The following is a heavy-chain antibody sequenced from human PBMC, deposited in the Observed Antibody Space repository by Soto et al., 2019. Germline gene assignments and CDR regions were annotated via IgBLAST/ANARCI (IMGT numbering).Heavy chain of an antibody. Sequence: PGGSLRLSCAASGLTVSSNYMSWVRQAPGKGLEWVSVIYSGGSTYYADSVKGRFTISRDNSKNTLYLQMNSLRAEDTAVYYCARDAYYDFWSGYGHCDRLDVPAQRTSVPVSS. CDR3: ARDAYYDFWSGYGHCDRLDV. D-gene: IGHD3-3*01. J-gene: IGHJ6*02. CDR2: IYSGGST. V-gene: IGHV3-53*01. CDR1: GLTVSSNY.